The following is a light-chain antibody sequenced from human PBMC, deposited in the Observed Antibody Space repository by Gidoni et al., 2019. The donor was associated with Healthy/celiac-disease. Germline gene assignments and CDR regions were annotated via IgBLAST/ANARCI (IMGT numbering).Light chain of an antibody. J-gene: IGKJ4*01. CDR1: QSVSSY. CDR2: DAS. V-gene: IGKV3-11*01. Sequence: DIVLTQSPATLSLSPGDRATLSCSSSQSVSSYLAWYQQKPGQDPRLLIYDASNRATGIPARFSGSGSGTDFTLTISSLEPEDFAVYYCQQRSNWPLTFGGGTKVEIK. CDR3: QQRSNWPLT.